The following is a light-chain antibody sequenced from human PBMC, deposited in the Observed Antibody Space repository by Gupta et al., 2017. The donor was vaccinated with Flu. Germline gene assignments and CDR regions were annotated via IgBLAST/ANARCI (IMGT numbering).Light chain of an antibody. CDR1: SSDVGSYNL. CDR3: CSYAGSSTYLV. J-gene: IGLJ2*01. V-gene: IGLV2-23*01. CDR2: EGS. Sequence: QSAPTQPASAPGSPGQALTICCTGTSSDVGSYNLVSWYQQHPGKAPKLMIYEGSKRPSGVSNRFSGSKSGNTASLTISGLHAEDEADYYCCSYAGSSTYLVFGGGTKLTVL.